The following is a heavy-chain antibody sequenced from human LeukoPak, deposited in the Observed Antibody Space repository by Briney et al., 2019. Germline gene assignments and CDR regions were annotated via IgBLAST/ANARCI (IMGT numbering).Heavy chain of an antibody. CDR3: ARPRIVATRSPIDY. D-gene: IGHD5-12*01. CDR1: VGTFSIYV. J-gene: IGHJ4*02. V-gene: IGHV1-69*13. Sequence: GASVTVSFTGSVGTFSIYVVDWGRQAHGQGLGWVGRIILVFGGANYEQKFQGRGTITAEETTRTDYMELTSLRSEDTPVYYCARPRIVATRSPIDYWGQGTLVIVSS. CDR2: IILVFGGA.